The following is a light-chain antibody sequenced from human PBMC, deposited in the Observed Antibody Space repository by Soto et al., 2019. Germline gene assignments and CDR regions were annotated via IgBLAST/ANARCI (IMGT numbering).Light chain of an antibody. CDR2: GAS. V-gene: IGKV3-15*01. Sequence: LTESPGARVTLSCRASRTVSNRLAWYQHKPGQAPRLLIPGASTGATGIPPRFRGSGSGTEITLIVEVEAADDSAIYCSQGSYYWPVTFGRGTKVDIK. CDR1: RTVSNR. J-gene: IGKJ1*01. CDR3: QGSYYWPVT.